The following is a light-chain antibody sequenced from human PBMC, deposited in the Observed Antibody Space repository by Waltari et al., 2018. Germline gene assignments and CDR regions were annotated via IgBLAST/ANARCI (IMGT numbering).Light chain of an antibody. Sequence: QSALTQPRPVSGSPGQSVTIPCAGTSSDVGAYNHVSWYQQSPGTAPKLLIYEVNNRPSGVPDRFSASKSGNTASLTISGLRAEDEADYYCCSYAGDYTLVFGGGTKLTVL. CDR3: CSYAGDYTLV. J-gene: IGLJ2*01. CDR1: SSDVGAYNH. V-gene: IGLV2-11*01. CDR2: EVN.